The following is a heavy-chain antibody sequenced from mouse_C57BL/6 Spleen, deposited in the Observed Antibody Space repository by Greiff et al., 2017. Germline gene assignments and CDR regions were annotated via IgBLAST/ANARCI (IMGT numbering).Heavy chain of an antibody. CDR3: ARTGYYGGFAY. CDR1: GYSFTGYY. J-gene: IGHJ3*01. V-gene: IGHV1-42*01. Sequence: EVQLQQSGPELVKPGASVKISCKASGYSFTGYYMNWVKQSPEKSLEWIGEINPSTGGTTYNQKFKAKATLTVDKSSSTAYMQLKSLTSEDSAVYYCARTGYYGGFAYWGQGTLVTVSA. D-gene: IGHD1-1*01. CDR2: INPSTGGT.